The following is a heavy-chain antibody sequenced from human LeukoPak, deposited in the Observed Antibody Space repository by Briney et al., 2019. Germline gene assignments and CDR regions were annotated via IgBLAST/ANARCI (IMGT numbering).Heavy chain of an antibody. V-gene: IGHV3-11*04. CDR2: ISSSGSTI. CDR3: ARDGIYYYDSSGYFPLDY. CDR1: GFTFSDYY. D-gene: IGHD3-22*01. Sequence: PGGSLRLSCAASGFTFSDYYMSWIRQAPGKGLEWVSYISSSGSTIYYADSVKGRFTISRDNAKNSLYLQMNSLRAEDTAVYYCARDGIYYYDSSGYFPLDYWGQGTLVTVSS. J-gene: IGHJ4*02.